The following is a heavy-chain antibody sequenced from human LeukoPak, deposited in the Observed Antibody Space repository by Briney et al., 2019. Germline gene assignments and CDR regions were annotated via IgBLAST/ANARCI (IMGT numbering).Heavy chain of an antibody. D-gene: IGHD3-10*01. CDR2: IYYSGST. CDR1: GGSMSTYY. CDR3: ARVVYSGSWGYFDY. J-gene: IGHJ4*02. V-gene: IGHV4-59*01. Sequence: SETLSLTCTVSGGSMSTYYWSWIRQSPGKGLEWIGYIYYSGSTSYNPSLKSRLTVSIDTSKTQFYLKLSSVTAADTAVYYCARVVYSGSWGYFDYWGQGILVTVSS.